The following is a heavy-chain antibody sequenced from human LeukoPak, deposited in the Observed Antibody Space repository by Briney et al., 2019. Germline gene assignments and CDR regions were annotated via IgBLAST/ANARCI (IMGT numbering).Heavy chain of an antibody. Sequence: SETLSLTCAVSGDSITSSNWNWVRQSPEKGLEWIGFVYHSGTTSYSPSLKSRVSMSLDMSQNHFSLRLTSVTAADTATYYCARARGRNCCLLEYWGQGLPVIVSS. CDR3: ARARGRNCCLLEY. CDR1: GDSITSSN. V-gene: IGHV4-59*01. J-gene: IGHJ4*02. CDR2: VYHSGTT. D-gene: IGHD1-14*01.